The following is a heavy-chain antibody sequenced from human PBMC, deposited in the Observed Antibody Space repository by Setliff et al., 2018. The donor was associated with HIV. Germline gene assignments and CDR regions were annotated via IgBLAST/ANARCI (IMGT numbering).Heavy chain of an antibody. V-gene: IGHV4-39*07. CDR2: IYYSGST. D-gene: IGHD3-10*01. CDR3: APRHHKYGFL. J-gene: IGHJ4*02. Sequence: SETLSLTCTVSGGSISSSSYYWGWIRQPPGKGLEWIGSIYYSGSTYYNPSLKTRVTISVDTSKNQFSLKLRSVTAADTALYYCAPRHHKYGFLWGQGTLVTVSS. CDR1: GGSISSSSYY.